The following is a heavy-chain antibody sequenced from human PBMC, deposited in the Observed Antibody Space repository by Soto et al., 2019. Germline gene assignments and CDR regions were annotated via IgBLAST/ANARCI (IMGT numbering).Heavy chain of an antibody. D-gene: IGHD6-19*01. Sequence: QVQLVQSGAEAKKPGASVKVSCKASGYTFTDYAMHWVRQAPGQRLEWMGWINAGNGNTQYSQKFQGRVTITRDTSASTAYMELSSLRSEDTAVYYCARHGSAWDYWGQGTLVTVSS. CDR3: ARHGSAWDY. V-gene: IGHV1-3*01. CDR2: INAGNGNT. J-gene: IGHJ4*02. CDR1: GYTFTDYA.